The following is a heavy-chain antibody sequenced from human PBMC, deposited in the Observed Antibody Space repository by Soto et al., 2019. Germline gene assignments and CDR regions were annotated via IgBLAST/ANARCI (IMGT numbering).Heavy chain of an antibody. V-gene: IGHV3-64*01. Sequence: EVQLVESGGGLVQPGGSLRLSCAASGFTFSSYAMHWVRQAPGKGLEYVSVISSNGGSTYYANSVKGRFTISRDNSKGTRYLPMGSLRAEGVAVDYRARGSDGDHFDYWGQGTRVTVPS. CDR1: GFTFSSYA. CDR2: ISSNGGST. D-gene: IGHD6-6*01. J-gene: IGHJ4*02. CDR3: ARGSDGDHFDY.